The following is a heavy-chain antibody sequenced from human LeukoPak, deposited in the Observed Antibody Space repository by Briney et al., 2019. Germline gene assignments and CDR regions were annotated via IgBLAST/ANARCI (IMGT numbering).Heavy chain of an antibody. J-gene: IGHJ4*02. Sequence: SETLSVTCTVSGGAISSSSYYWGWIRQPPGKGLEWIGTIYYSGSTYYNPSLKSRVAISVDTSKNQFSMKLSSVTAADTAVYYCARSLITSIDYWGQGTLVTVSS. V-gene: IGHV4-39*01. CDR3: ARSLITSIDY. CDR1: GGAISSSSYY. CDR2: IYYSGST.